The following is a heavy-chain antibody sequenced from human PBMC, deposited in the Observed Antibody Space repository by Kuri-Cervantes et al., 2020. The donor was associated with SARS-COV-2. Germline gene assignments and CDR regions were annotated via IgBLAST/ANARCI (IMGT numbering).Heavy chain of an antibody. CDR2: INHSGST. D-gene: IGHD6-19*01. Sequence: SQTLSLTCSVYGGSFCGYYWSWLRQPPGKGVEWIGEINHSGSTNYNPSLKCRFTISVDTSKNQFFLKLSSVNAADTAVYYCARDIAVASGYYFDYRGQGTLVTVSS. J-gene: IGHJ4*02. CDR3: ARDIAVASGYYFDY. V-gene: IGHV4-34*01. CDR1: GGSFCGYY.